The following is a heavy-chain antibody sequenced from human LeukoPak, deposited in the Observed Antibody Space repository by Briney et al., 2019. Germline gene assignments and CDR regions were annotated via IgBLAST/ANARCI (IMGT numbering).Heavy chain of an antibody. CDR2: IYYSGST. D-gene: IGHD3-22*01. V-gene: IGHV4-39*01. CDR1: GGSISSSSYY. J-gene: IGHJ3*02. Sequence: PSETLSLTCTVSGGSISSSSYYWGWIRQPPGKGLEWIGSIYYSGSTYYNPSLKSRVTISVDTSTNQFSLKLSSVTAADTAVYYCARGRYYDSSGYYYPYAFDIWGQGTMVTVSS. CDR3: ARGRYYDSSGYYYPYAFDI.